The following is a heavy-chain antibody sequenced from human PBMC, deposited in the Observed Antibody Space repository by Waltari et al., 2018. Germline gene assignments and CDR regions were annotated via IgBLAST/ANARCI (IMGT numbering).Heavy chain of an antibody. CDR3: ARTSTRDFYYMDV. J-gene: IGHJ6*03. Sequence: EVQLVQSGAEVKKPGESLRNSCEGSGYDFSTFWITWVRHMPGKGLEWMGRIDPRDSYTNYSPSFRGHVTISVDRSISTAYIQWSGLRASDTAIYYCARTSTRDFYYMDVWGKGTTVTVSS. D-gene: IGHD1-1*01. V-gene: IGHV5-10-1*01. CDR2: IDPRDSYT. CDR1: GYDFSTFW.